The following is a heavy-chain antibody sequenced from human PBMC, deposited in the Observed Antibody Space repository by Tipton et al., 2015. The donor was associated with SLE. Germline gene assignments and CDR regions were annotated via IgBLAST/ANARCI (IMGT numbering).Heavy chain of an antibody. CDR1: GYTFTSYG. CDR2: ISAYNGNT. D-gene: IGHD2-15*01. CDR3: ARGGVVVVVAATRYFDY. V-gene: IGHV1-18*01. Sequence: QVQLVQSGAEVKKPGASVKVYCKASGYTFTSYGISWGRQAPGQGLEWMGWISAYNGNTNYAQKLQGRVTMTTDTSTSTAYMELRSLRSDDTAVYYCARGGVVVVVAATRYFDYWGQGTLVTVSS. J-gene: IGHJ4*02.